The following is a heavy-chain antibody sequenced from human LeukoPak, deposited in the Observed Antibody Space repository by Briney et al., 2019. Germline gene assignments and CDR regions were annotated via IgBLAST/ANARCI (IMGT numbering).Heavy chain of an antibody. CDR3: ARHPLSYDFWSGHFDY. CDR1: GYSFTSYW. D-gene: IGHD3-3*01. Sequence: GESLKISCKGPGYSFTSYWIGWVRQMPGKGLEWMGIIYPGDSDTRYSPSFQGQVTISADKSISTAYLQWSSLKASDTAMYYCARHPLSYDFWSGHFDYWGQGTLVTVSS. CDR2: IYPGDSDT. V-gene: IGHV5-51*01. J-gene: IGHJ4*02.